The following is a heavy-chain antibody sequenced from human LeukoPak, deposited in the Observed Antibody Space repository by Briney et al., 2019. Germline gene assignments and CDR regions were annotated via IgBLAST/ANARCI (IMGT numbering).Heavy chain of an antibody. Sequence: GGSLRLSCAASGFTFSSYWMSWVRQAPGKGLEWVSSISRSGSTKYYADSVKGRFTISRDNARNSLYLQMNSLRAEDTAVYYCAKDLAGRAQKWGQGTLVTVSS. V-gene: IGHV3-48*04. CDR3: AKDLAGRAQK. CDR2: ISRSGSTK. D-gene: IGHD3-10*01. J-gene: IGHJ4*02. CDR1: GFTFSSYW.